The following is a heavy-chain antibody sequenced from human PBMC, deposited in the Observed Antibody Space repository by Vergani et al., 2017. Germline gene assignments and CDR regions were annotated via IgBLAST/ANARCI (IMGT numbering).Heavy chain of an antibody. J-gene: IGHJ4*02. CDR3: ARTDYGDYEVNY. Sequence: EVQLVQSGAEVKKPGESLRISCKGSGYSFTSYWISWVRQMPGKGLEWMGRIDPSDSYTNYSPSFQGHVTISADKSISTAYLKWSSLKASDTAMYYCARTDYGDYEVNYWGQGTLVTVSS. CDR2: IDPSDSYT. V-gene: IGHV5-10-1*03. D-gene: IGHD4-17*01. CDR1: GYSFTSYW.